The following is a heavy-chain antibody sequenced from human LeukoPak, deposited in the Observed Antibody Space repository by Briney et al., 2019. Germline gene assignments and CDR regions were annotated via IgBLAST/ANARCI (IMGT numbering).Heavy chain of an antibody. D-gene: IGHD4-17*01. V-gene: IGHV1-8*01. CDR1: GYTFTSYD. J-gene: IGHJ3*02. CDR2: MNPNSGNT. Sequence: ASVKVSCKASGYTFTSYDINWVRQATAQGLEWMGWMNPNSGNTGYAQKFQGRVTMTRNTSISTAYMELSSLRSEDTAVYYCARERDGDYVLGSLAFDIWGQGTMVTVSS. CDR3: ARERDGDYVLGSLAFDI.